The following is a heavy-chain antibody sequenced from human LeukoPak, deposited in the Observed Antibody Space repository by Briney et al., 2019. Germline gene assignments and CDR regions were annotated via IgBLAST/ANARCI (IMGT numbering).Heavy chain of an antibody. D-gene: IGHD5-24*01. CDR1: GFTFSSYA. Sequence: VGSLRLSCAASGFTFSSYAMSWVRQAPGKGLEWVSAISGSGGSTYYADSVKGRFTISRDNSKNTLYLQMNSLRAEDTAVYYCAKYGGYNSRPRRYFDYWGQGTLVTVSS. CDR3: AKYGGYNSRPRRYFDY. V-gene: IGHV3-23*01. J-gene: IGHJ4*02. CDR2: ISGSGGST.